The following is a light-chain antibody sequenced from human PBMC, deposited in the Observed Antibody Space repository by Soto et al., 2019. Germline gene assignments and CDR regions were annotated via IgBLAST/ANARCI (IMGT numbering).Light chain of an antibody. CDR3: QQYGSSPRT. CDR2: GAS. CDR1: QTVSSSY. V-gene: IGKV3-20*01. Sequence: EIALTQSPGTLSLSPGERATLSCRASQTVSSSYLAWYQQKPGQAPRLLIYGASNRATGIPDRFGGSGSGAGFTLTISRLEPEDFAVYYCQQYGSSPRTFGQGTKVDIK. J-gene: IGKJ1*01.